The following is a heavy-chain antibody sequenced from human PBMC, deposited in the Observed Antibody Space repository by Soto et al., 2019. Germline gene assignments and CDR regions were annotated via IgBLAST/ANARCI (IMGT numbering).Heavy chain of an antibody. Sequence: PSQTLSLTCAISGDSVSSNSAAWNWIRQSPSRGLEWLGRTYYRSKWYNDYAVSVKSRITINPNTSKNQFSLQLNSVTPEDTAVYYCARDRRYDSSGWYRYYYYGMDVWGQGTTVTVSS. J-gene: IGHJ6*02. V-gene: IGHV6-1*01. CDR3: ARDRRYDSSGWYRYYYYGMDV. D-gene: IGHD6-19*01. CDR2: TYYRSKWYN. CDR1: GDSVSSNSAA.